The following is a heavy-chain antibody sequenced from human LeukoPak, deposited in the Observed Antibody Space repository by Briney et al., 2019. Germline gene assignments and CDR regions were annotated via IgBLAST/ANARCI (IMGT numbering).Heavy chain of an antibody. CDR3: ARDNYIAAAGSGMDV. D-gene: IGHD6-13*01. CDR2: ISSSGSTI. V-gene: IGHV3-48*03. CDR1: GFTFSSYE. J-gene: IGHJ6*02. Sequence: GSLRLSCAASGFTFSSYEMNWVRQAPGKGLEWVSYISSSGSTIYYADSVKGRFTISRDNAKNSLYLQMNSLRAEDTAVYYCARDNYIAAAGSGMDVWGQGTTVTVSS.